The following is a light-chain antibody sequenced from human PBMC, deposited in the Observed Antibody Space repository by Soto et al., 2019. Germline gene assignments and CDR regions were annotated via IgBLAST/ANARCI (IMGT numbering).Light chain of an antibody. V-gene: IGKV3-20*01. CDR3: QQYGSSPLVT. CDR2: GAV. Sequence: EIVLTQSPGTLSLSPGERATLSCRASQSVSSSYLAWYQQKPGQAPRLLIYGAVSRATGIPDRFSGSGSGTDFTLTISRPEPEDFAVYYCQQYGSSPLVTFGQGTRLEIK. J-gene: IGKJ5*01. CDR1: QSVSSSY.